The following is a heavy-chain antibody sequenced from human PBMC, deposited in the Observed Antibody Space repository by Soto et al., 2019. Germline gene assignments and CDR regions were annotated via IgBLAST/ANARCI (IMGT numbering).Heavy chain of an antibody. CDR2: IKEDGSDK. CDR1: GLTFSNFW. CDR3: GRGVGVAAASAP. V-gene: IGHV3-7*02. Sequence: EVQLVESGGGLVQPGGSLRLSCVASGLTFSNFWMSWVRHTPGKGLEWVANIKEDGSDKSYVDSVKGRFTITRDNAKHSMYLTMITLRVANPAVYYCGRGVGVAAASAPWGQGTRVTVSS. D-gene: IGHD6-13*01. J-gene: IGHJ5*02.